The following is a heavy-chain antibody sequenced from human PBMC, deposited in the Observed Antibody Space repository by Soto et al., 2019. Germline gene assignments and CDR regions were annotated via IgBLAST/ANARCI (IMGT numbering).Heavy chain of an antibody. CDR2: IFSNDEK. J-gene: IGHJ6*02. D-gene: IGHD6-19*01. V-gene: IGHV2-26*01. Sequence: SGPTLVNPTETLTLTCTVSGFSLSNARMGVSWIRQPPGKALEWLAHIFSNDEKSYSTSLKSRLTISKDTSKSQVVLTMTNMDLVDTATYYCARISGWYNGMDVWGQGTTVTVSS. CDR1: GFSLSNARMG. CDR3: ARISGWYNGMDV.